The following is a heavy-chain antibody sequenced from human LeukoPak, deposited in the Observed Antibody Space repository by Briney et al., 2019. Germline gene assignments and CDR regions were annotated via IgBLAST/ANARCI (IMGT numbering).Heavy chain of an antibody. D-gene: IGHD3-22*01. Sequence: SETLSLTCTVSGGSISSSSYYWGWIRQPPGKGLEWIGSIYYSGSTYYNPSLKSRVTISVDTSKNQFSLRLSSVTAADTALYYCARRGGRYYYDSSGYYYPWGQGTLVTVSS. CDR1: GGSISSSSYY. V-gene: IGHV4-39*01. CDR3: ARRGGRYYYDSSGYYYP. CDR2: IYYSGST. J-gene: IGHJ5*02.